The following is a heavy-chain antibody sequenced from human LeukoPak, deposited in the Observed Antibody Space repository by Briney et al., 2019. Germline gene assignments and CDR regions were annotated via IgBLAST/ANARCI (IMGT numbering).Heavy chain of an antibody. J-gene: IGHJ6*03. D-gene: IGHD6-6*01. CDR3: AREGARGRIAARVYYYYYMDV. CDR1: GGSISSGSYY. Sequence: SETLSLTCTVSGGSISSGSYYWSWIRQPAGKGLEWIGRIYTSGSTNYNPSLKSRVTISVDTSKNQFSLKLSSVTAADTAVYYCAREGARGRIAARVYYYYYMDVWGKGTTVTVSS. V-gene: IGHV4-61*02. CDR2: IYTSGST.